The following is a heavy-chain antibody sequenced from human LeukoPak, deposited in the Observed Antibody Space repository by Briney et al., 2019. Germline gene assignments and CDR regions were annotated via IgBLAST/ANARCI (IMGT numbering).Heavy chain of an antibody. V-gene: IGHV3-74*01. Sequence: GGSLRLSCAASGFTFSKYSMLWVRQAPGKGLESVSRINTDGTVTTYADSVKGRFTVSRDNADDTMFLQMNSVRDEDTAVYYCATKQWLAPPPDSWGQGTPVTVSS. CDR3: ATKQWLAPPPDS. CDR1: GFTFSKYS. CDR2: INTDGTVT. D-gene: IGHD6-19*01. J-gene: IGHJ4*02.